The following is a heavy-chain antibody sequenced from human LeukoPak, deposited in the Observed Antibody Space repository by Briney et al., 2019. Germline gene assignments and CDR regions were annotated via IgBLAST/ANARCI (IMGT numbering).Heavy chain of an antibody. Sequence: GGSLRLSCAGFGVTFSNYGMSWVRQAPGKGLEWVSAISGGGSSSYYADSVKGRFTISRDNSKNMLFLQMNSLTAEDTAIYYCAKDPYTYAYYYFGYWGQGTLVTVSS. CDR1: GVTFSNYG. V-gene: IGHV3-23*01. J-gene: IGHJ4*02. D-gene: IGHD5-18*01. CDR2: ISGGGSSS. CDR3: AKDPYTYAYYYFGY.